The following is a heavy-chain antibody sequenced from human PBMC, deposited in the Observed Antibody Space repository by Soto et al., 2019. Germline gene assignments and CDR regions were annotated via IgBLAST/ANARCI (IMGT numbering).Heavy chain of an antibody. CDR3: ARYGGDYGDYVLDY. V-gene: IGHV3-33*01. CDR1: GFTFKNYG. D-gene: IGHD4-17*01. CDR2: LSFDGINK. Sequence: QMVESGGGVVQPGRSLRLSCAASGFTFKNYGMTWVRQAPGKGMEWVADLSFDGINKYYADSVKGRFSVSRDNSKNTLYLQMNSLRDEDTAIYYCARYGGDYGDYVLDYWGQGTRVTVSS. J-gene: IGHJ4*02.